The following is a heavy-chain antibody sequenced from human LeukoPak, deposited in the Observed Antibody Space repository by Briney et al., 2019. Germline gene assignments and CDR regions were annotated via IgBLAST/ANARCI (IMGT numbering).Heavy chain of an antibody. CDR3: ARGGNWDYFDY. D-gene: IGHD7-27*01. V-gene: IGHV3-64*01. CDR2: ISSDGVSK. CDR1: GFPFSTYP. Sequence: GALVLSFHAPGFPFSTYPIHWVRQPPGKGLQYVCGISSDGVSKYYANSVEGKFTNSRDNSKNTLYLQMGSLRAEDMAVYYCARGGNWDYFDYWGQGTLVTVSS. J-gene: IGHJ4*02.